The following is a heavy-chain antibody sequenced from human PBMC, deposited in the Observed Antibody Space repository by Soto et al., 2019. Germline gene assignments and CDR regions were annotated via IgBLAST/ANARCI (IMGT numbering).Heavy chain of an antibody. D-gene: IGHD4-17*01. J-gene: IGHJ4*02. CDR3: GRGAYGDPVDF. CDR1: GFTLSNYW. V-gene: IGHV3-74*01. CDR2: MNPEVTTI. Sequence: PVGSLRLSCAASGFTLSNYWMHWARQAPGKGLVWVSRMNPEVTTISYADSMKGRFTISRDNARDTLHLEMNSLRADDTAVYYCGRGAYGDPVDFWGQGTLVTVSS.